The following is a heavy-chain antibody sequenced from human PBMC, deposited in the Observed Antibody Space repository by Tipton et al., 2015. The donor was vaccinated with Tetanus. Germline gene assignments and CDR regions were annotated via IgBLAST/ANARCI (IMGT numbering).Heavy chain of an antibody. CDR3: ARANNDYPKKGPFDY. J-gene: IGHJ4*02. D-gene: IGHD5-12*01. CDR2: VYHSGLT. V-gene: IGHV4-61*01. CDR1: GGSVSRSSHY. Sequence: TLSLTCTVSGGSVSRSSHYWTWIRQPPGKELEWVGYVYHSGLTNYHPSLKSRLTISVDSSKNQFSLNLRSVITADTAVYYCARANNDYPKKGPFDYWGQGILVTVSP.